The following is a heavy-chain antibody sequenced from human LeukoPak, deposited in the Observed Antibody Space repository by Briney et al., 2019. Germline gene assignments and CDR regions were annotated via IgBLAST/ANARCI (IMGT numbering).Heavy chain of an antibody. CDR3: AREAVFGLDY. CDR2: ISSSSSYI. Sequence: GGTLRLSCAASGFTFSSYSMNWVRQAPGKGLEWVSSISSSSSYIYYADSVKGRFTISRDNAKNSLYLQMNSLRAEDTAVYYCAREAVFGLDYWGQGTLVTVSS. CDR1: GFTFSSYS. J-gene: IGHJ4*02. V-gene: IGHV3-21*01. D-gene: IGHD3-3*01.